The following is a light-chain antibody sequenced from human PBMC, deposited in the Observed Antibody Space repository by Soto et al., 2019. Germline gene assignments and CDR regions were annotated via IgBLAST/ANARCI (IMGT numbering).Light chain of an antibody. CDR1: QDISNY. CDR3: QQFQSAPYT. CDR2: DAA. V-gene: IGKV1-33*01. Sequence: DIQMTQSPSSLSASVGDRVTITCQASQDISNYLNWYQQKPGKAPRLLIYDAAHLETGVSSRFSGSGSGTHFTFTISSLQPEDVATYYCQQFQSAPYTFGQGTKLEIK. J-gene: IGKJ2*01.